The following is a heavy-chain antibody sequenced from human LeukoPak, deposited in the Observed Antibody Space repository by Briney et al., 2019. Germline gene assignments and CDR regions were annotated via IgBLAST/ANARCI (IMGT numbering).Heavy chain of an antibody. CDR1: GYTFTSYD. Sequence: ASVKVSCKASGYTFTSYDINWVRQATGQGLEWMGIINPSGGSTSYAQKFQGRVTMTRDTSTSTVYMELSSLRSEDTAVYYCARGGLGYSYGHQRRRFDYWGQGTLVTVSS. D-gene: IGHD5-18*01. J-gene: IGHJ4*02. CDR2: INPSGGST. CDR3: ARGGLGYSYGHQRRRFDY. V-gene: IGHV1-46*03.